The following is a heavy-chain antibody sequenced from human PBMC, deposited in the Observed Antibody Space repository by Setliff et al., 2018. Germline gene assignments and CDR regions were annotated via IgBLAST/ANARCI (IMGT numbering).Heavy chain of an antibody. D-gene: IGHD3-3*01. CDR2: FHTDGST. J-gene: IGHJ5*02. CDR3: ARAGPTVTFFRVLVISWWDP. V-gene: IGHV4-61*09. CDR1: GDSISSGSYY. Sequence: LSLTCTVSGDSISSGSYYWTWIRQPAGKGLEWIGHFHTDGSTNYNRSLRSRVSISVDTSKNQFSLKLSSVTAADTATYYCARAGPTVTFFRVLVISWWDPWGQGSPVTVS.